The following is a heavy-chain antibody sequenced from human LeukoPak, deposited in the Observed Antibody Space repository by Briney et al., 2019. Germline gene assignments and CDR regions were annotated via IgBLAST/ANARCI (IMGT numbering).Heavy chain of an antibody. CDR2: IVGSSSTI. V-gene: IGHV3-48*04. CDR3: ATDSPETAAFDY. J-gene: IGHJ4*02. Sequence: PGGSLRLSCAASGFSFSTYSMNWVRQAPGKGLEWVSYIVGSSSTIYYADSVKGRFTISRDNAKNSLYLQMDSLRAEDTAVYYCATDSPETAAFDYWGQGTLVTVSP. D-gene: IGHD1-1*01. CDR1: GFSFSTYS.